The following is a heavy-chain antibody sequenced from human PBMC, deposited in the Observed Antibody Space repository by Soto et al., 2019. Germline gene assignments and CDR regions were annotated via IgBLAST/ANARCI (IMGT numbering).Heavy chain of an antibody. D-gene: IGHD3-16*01. CDR3: ASARGPRRYYFDY. V-gene: IGHV1-3*01. Sequence: ASVKVSCKASGYTFTSYAMHWVLQAPGQRLEWMGWINAVNGNTKYSQKFQGRVTITRDTSASTAYMELSSLRSEDTAVYYCASARGPRRYYFDYWGQGTLVTVPS. CDR2: INAVNGNT. J-gene: IGHJ4*02. CDR1: GYTFTSYA.